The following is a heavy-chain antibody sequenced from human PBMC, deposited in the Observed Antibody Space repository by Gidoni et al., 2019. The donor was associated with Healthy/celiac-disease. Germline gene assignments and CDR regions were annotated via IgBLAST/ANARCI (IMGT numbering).Heavy chain of an antibody. CDR2: IRGSGGST. V-gene: IGHV3-23*01. D-gene: IGHD6-19*01. CDR1: GFTFSSYA. J-gene: IGHJ4*02. Sequence: EVQLLESGGGLVQPGGSLRLSCAASGFTFSSYAMGWVRQAPGKGLEWVSSIRGSGGSTYYAASVKGRFTISRDNAKNTLYLQMNSLRAEDTAVYYCAKGVSRSGWSDYWGQGTLVTVSS. CDR3: AKGVSRSGWSDY.